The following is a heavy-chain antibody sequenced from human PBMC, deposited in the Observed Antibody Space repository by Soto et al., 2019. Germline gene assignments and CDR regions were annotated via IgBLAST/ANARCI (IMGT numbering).Heavy chain of an antibody. Sequence: GESLKISCKGSGFTFTSYWIAWVRQMPGKGLEWMGIIYPGDSDSSYSPSFQGQVTVSADKSINTAYLHWSSLKASDTAIYYCAKHEGYCSTTTCSNFDYWGQGTLVTVSS. CDR2: IYPGDSDS. D-gene: IGHD2-2*01. J-gene: IGHJ4*02. CDR3: AKHEGYCSTTTCSNFDY. CDR1: GFTFTSYW. V-gene: IGHV5-51*01.